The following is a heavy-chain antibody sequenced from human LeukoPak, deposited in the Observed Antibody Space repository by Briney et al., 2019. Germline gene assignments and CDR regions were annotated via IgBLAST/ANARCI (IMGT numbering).Heavy chain of an antibody. V-gene: IGHV3-23*01. CDR2: IGTNEERA. CDR3: AKDLDSTDLYDNAD. D-gene: IGHD2/OR15-2a*01. J-gene: IGHJ1*01. CDR1: GFTFSRYA. Sequence: GGSLRLSCVASGFTFSRYAMNWVRQTPGKGLEWVSLIGTNEERAHYADSVKGRFTISRDNSKNTLFLQMNSLRAKDTAVYYCAKDLDSTDLYDNADWGQGTLVTVSS.